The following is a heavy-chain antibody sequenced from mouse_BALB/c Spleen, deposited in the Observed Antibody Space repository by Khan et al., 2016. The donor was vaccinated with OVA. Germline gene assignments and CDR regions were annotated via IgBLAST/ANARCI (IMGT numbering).Heavy chain of an antibody. J-gene: IGHJ3*01. D-gene: IGHD1-1*01. CDR2: IYPYNDAT. CDR1: GYTFTSSV. Sequence: EVQLQQSGPEVVKPGASVKMSCKASGYTFTSSVMHWVKQKPGQGLEWIGYIYPYNDATKYNEKFSGKATLTSDKSSSTAYMELSSLTSEDSAVYCCAPVDTYYVSFAYWGQGTLVTGSA. CDR3: APVDTYYVSFAY. V-gene: IGHV1S136*01.